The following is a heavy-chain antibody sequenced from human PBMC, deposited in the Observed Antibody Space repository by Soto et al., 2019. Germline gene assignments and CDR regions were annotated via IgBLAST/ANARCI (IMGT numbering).Heavy chain of an antibody. D-gene: IGHD2-21*02. CDR3: AAAVTATPRGYYYYGMDV. J-gene: IGHJ6*02. CDR1: GFTFTSSA. CDR2: IVVGSGNT. V-gene: IGHV1-58*01. Sequence: VASVKVSCKASGFTFTSSAVQWVRQARGQRLEWIGWIVVGSGNTNYAQKLQERVTITRDMSTSTAYMELSSLRSEDTAVYYCAAAVTATPRGYYYYGMDVWGQGTTVTVSS.